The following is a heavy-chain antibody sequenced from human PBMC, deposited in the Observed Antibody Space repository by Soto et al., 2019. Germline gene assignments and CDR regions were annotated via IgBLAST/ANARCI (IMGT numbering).Heavy chain of an antibody. Sequence: ASVKVSCKASGYTFTGYYMHWVRQAPGQGLEWMGWINPNSGGTNYAQKFQGWVTMTRDTSISTAYMELSRLRSDDTAVYYCARDSSGYYFDGNWFDPWGQGTLVTVSS. V-gene: IGHV1-2*04. CDR1: GYTFTGYY. CDR3: ARDSSGYYFDGNWFDP. CDR2: INPNSGGT. D-gene: IGHD3-22*01. J-gene: IGHJ5*02.